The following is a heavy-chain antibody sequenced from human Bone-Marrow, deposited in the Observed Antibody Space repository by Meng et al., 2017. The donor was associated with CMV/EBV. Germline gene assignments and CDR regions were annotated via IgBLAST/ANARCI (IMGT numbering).Heavy chain of an antibody. J-gene: IGHJ3*02. CDR2: IYYSGST. D-gene: IGHD3-3*01. CDR3: ARGIITIFGVVHDAFDI. V-gene: IGHV4-59*01. Sequence: SETLSLTCTVSGGSISSYYWSWIRQPPGKGLEWIGYIYYSGSTNYNPSLKSRVTISVDTSKNQFSLKLSSVTAADTAVYYCARGIITIFGVVHDAFDIWGQGKMVNV. CDR1: GGSISSYY.